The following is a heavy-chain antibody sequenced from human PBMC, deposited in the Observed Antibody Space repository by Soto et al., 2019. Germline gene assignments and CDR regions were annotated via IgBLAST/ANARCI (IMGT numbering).Heavy chain of an antibody. CDR2: ISSSSSAI. V-gene: IGHV3-48*02. D-gene: IGHD6-13*01. J-gene: IGHJ6*02. CDR3: ARVPPRDHGGKQLVYYGMDV. Sequence: EVQLVESGGGLVQPGGSLRLSCAASGFTFSSYSMNWVRQAPGKGLEWVSYISSSSSAIYYADSVKGRFTISRDNAKNSLYLQMNSLRDEDTAVYYCARVPPRDHGGKQLVYYGMDVWGQGTTVTVSS. CDR1: GFTFSSYS.